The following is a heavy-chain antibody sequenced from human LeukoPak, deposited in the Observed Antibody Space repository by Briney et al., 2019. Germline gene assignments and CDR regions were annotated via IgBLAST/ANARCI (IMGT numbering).Heavy chain of an antibody. D-gene: IGHD6-13*01. CDR2: INHSGST. V-gene: IGHV4-34*01. J-gene: IGHJ5*02. CDR1: GGSFSGYY. Sequence: SETLSLTCAVYGGSFSGYYWSWIRQPPGKGLEWIGEINHSGSTNYNPSLKSRVTISVDTSKNQFPLKLSSVTAADTAVYYCARARTGYSSSWYMSWFDPWGQGTLVTVSS. CDR3: ARARTGYSSSWYMSWFDP.